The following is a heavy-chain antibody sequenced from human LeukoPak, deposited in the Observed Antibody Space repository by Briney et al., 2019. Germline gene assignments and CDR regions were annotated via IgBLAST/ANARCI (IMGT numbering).Heavy chain of an antibody. CDR1: GFTFSSYA. Sequence: PGGSLRLSCAASGFTFSSYAMSWVRQAPGKGLEWVSAISGSGGSTYYADSVKGRFAISRDNSKNTLYLQMNSLRAEDTAVYYCAKYSSRPDYGMDVWGQGTTVTVSS. D-gene: IGHD6-13*01. V-gene: IGHV3-23*01. CDR3: AKYSSRPDYGMDV. J-gene: IGHJ6*02. CDR2: ISGSGGST.